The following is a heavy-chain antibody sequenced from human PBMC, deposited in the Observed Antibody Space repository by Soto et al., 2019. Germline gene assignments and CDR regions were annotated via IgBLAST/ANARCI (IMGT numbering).Heavy chain of an antibody. J-gene: IGHJ5*02. CDR2: INPNSGGT. CDR1: GYTFTGYY. Sequence: EASVKVSCKASGYTFTGYYMHWVRQAPGQGLEWMGWINPNSGGTNYAQKFQGRVTMTRDTSISTAYMELSRLRSDDTAVYYCARDGYYYDSSGYYYFWFDPWGQGTLVTVSS. CDR3: ARDGYYYDSSGYYYFWFDP. V-gene: IGHV1-2*02. D-gene: IGHD3-22*01.